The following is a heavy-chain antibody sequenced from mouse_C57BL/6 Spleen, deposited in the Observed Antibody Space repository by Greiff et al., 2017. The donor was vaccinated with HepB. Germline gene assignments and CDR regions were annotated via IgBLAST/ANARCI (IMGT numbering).Heavy chain of an antibody. CDR3: ARELGRHYYYAMDY. V-gene: IGHV5-17*01. Sequence: EVKLMESGGGLVKPGGSLKLSCAASGFTFSDYGMHWVRQAPEKGLEWVAYISSGSSTIYYADTVKGRFTISRDNAKNTLFLQMTSLRSEDTAMYYCARELGRHYYYAMDYWGQGTSVTVSS. CDR2: ISSGSSTI. CDR1: GFTFSDYG. J-gene: IGHJ4*01. D-gene: IGHD4-1*01.